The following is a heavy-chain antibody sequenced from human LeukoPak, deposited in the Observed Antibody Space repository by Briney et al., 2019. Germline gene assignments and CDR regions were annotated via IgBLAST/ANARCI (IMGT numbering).Heavy chain of an antibody. J-gene: IGHJ4*02. V-gene: IGHV4-59*01. CDR3: AREYYDILTGYYRFDY. CDR1: GGSISSYY. Sequence: PSETLSLTCTVSGGSISSYYWSWIRQPPGKGLEWIGYIYYNGSTNYNPSLKSRVTISVDTSKNQFSLKLSSVTAADTAVYYCAREYYDILTGYYRFDYWGQGTLVTVSS. CDR2: IYYNGST. D-gene: IGHD3-9*01.